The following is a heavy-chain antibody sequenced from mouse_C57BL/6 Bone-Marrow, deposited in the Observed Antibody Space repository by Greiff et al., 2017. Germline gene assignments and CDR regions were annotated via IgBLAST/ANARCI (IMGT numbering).Heavy chain of an antibody. CDR1: GYTFTSYW. V-gene: IGHV1-59*01. Sequence: VQLQQPGAELVRPGTSVKLSCKASGYTFTSYWMHWVKQRPGQGLEWIGVIDPSDSYTNYNQKFKGKATLTVDTSSSTAYMQLSSLTSEDSAVYYCAREGLLWDYWGQGTTLTVSS. CDR2: IDPSDSYT. D-gene: IGHD2-1*01. J-gene: IGHJ2*01. CDR3: AREGLLWDY.